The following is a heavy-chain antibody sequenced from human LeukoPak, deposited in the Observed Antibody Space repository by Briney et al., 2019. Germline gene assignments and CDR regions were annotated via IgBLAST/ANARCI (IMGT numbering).Heavy chain of an antibody. D-gene: IGHD5-18*01. CDR1: GFTFSSYG. CDR2: ISYDGSNK. CDR3: ARGTPGYSYIPHSFDY. J-gene: IGHJ4*02. Sequence: GRSLRLSCAASGFTFSSYGMHWVRQAPGKGLEWVAVISYDGSNKYYADSVKGRFTISRDNSKNTLYLQMNSLRAEDTAVYYCARGTPGYSYIPHSFDYWGQGTQVTVSS. V-gene: IGHV3-30*03.